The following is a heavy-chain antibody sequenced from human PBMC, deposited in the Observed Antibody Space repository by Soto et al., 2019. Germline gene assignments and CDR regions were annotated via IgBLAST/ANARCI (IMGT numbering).Heavy chain of an antibody. CDR2: ISSSGTYI. CDR1: GFSFSIYT. Sequence: EVQLVESGGGLVKPGGSLRLSCAASGFSFSIYTMNWVRKAPGKGLEWGSSISSSGTYIYYADSVKGRVTISRDNAKNALYLQMNSLRADDTAVYYCARLKPLRIIAGDYYGMEVWGQGTTVTVSS. V-gene: IGHV3-21*01. J-gene: IGHJ6*02. CDR3: ARLKPLRIIAGDYYGMEV. D-gene: IGHD3-16*01.